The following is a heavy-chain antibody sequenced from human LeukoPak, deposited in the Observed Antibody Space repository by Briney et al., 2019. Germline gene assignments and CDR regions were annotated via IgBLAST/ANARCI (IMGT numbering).Heavy chain of an antibody. CDR1: GFTVSSNY. CDR2: IYSGGNT. V-gene: IGHV3-53*01. CDR3: AKDRYYGSGSYYRGLDY. D-gene: IGHD3-10*01. Sequence: PGGSLRLSCAASGFTVSSNYMSWVRQAPGKGLEWVSVIYSGGNTLYADSVKGRFTISRDNSKNTVHLQMNSLRAEDTAVYYCAKDRYYGSGSYYRGLDYWGQGTLVTVSS. J-gene: IGHJ4*02.